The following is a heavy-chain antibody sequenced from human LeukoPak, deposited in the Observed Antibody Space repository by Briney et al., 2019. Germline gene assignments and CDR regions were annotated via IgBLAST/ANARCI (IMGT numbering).Heavy chain of an antibody. Sequence: GGSLRLSCTASGFSFDEHGMSWGRQGPGKGVGWVSVVYSGGETYYADSVKDRFTISRHISKNSVYLQMNSLRAEDTAVYYCTTSPRSNPFDYWGQGTLVTVSS. CDR3: TTSPRSNPFDY. J-gene: IGHJ4*02. V-gene: IGHV3-66*01. CDR1: GFSFDEHG. D-gene: IGHD1-1*01. CDR2: VYSGGET.